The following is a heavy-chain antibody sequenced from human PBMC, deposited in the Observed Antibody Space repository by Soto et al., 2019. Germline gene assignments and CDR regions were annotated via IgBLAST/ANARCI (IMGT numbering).Heavy chain of an antibody. V-gene: IGHV1-58*01. D-gene: IGHD6-19*01. J-gene: IGHJ5*02. CDR1: GFTFTSSA. CDR2: IVVGSGNT. Sequence: ASVKVSCKASGFTFTSSAVQWVRQARGQRLEWIGWIVVGSGNTNYAQKFQERVTITRDMSTSTAYMELSSLRSEDTAVYYCAADLGAVAGATGWFDPWGQGTLVTVSS. CDR3: AADLGAVAGATGWFDP.